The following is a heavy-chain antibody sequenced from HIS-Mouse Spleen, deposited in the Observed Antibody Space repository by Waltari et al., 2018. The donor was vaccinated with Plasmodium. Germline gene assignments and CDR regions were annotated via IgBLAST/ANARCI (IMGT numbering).Heavy chain of an antibody. Sequence: ELQLLVSGGGLVQPGGSLSLPCPPSGSTFGSSWMSWVRQAPGKGLEWVANIKQDGSEKYYVDSVKGRFTISRDNAKNSLYLQMNSLRAEDTAVYYCASSWYWYFDLWGRGTLVTVSS. CDR3: ASSWYWYFDL. CDR2: IKQDGSEK. CDR1: GSTFGSSW. D-gene: IGHD6-13*01. V-gene: IGHV3-7*01. J-gene: IGHJ2*01.